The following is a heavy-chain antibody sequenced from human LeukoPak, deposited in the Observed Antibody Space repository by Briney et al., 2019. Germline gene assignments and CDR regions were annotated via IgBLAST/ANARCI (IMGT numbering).Heavy chain of an antibody. Sequence: SETLSLTCTVSGGPISSGSYYWSWIRQPAGKGLEWIGRIYTSGSTNYNPSLKSRVTISVDTSKNQFSLKLSSVTAADTAVYYCAATYYYGSGSYYNRDYWGQGTLVTVSS. D-gene: IGHD3-10*01. CDR3: AATYYYGSGSYYNRDY. J-gene: IGHJ4*02. CDR2: IYTSGST. V-gene: IGHV4-61*02. CDR1: GGPISSGSYY.